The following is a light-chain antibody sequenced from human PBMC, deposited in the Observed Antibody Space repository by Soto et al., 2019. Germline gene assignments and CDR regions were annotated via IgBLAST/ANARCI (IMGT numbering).Light chain of an antibody. V-gene: IGKV3-20*01. CDR2: DTS. CDR1: QTLGTKY. CDR3: HHYGTSPPNT. J-gene: IGKJ2*01. Sequence: EIVLTQSPGTLSLSPGERATLSCRASQTLGTKYLAWYQQKPGQAPSLLIYDTSNRATGVPDRFSCIGSGTDVTLTISKLEPEDFAVYYCHHYGTSPPNTFGQGTKLEIK.